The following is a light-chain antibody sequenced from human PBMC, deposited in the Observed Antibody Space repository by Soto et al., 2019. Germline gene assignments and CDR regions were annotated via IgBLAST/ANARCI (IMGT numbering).Light chain of an antibody. Sequence: EIVLTQSPGTLSLSPGERATLSCRASLSVSTSYLAWYQQKPGQPPRLLIYDASSRATGIPDRFSGSGSGTDFTLTISRLEPEDFAVYYCQQYGSSGTFGQGTKVDIK. V-gene: IGKV3-20*01. CDR1: LSVSTSY. J-gene: IGKJ1*01. CDR2: DAS. CDR3: QQYGSSGT.